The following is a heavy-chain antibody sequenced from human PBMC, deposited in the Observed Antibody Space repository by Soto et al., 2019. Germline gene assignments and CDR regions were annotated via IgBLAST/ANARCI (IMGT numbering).Heavy chain of an antibody. D-gene: IGHD3-16*01. V-gene: IGHV1-18*01. J-gene: IGHJ4*02. CDR2: ISPYNGDT. Sequence: QVQLAQSGTEVRRPGASVEVSCTASGYTFRNYGLSWVRQAPGQGLEWMGWISPYNGDTKYTQKFQGRVTMTIDTSTSTTYMELRSLRFDDTAVYYCARGEWLLGLDYWGQGTLVTVSS. CDR3: ARGEWLLGLDY. CDR1: GYTFRNYG.